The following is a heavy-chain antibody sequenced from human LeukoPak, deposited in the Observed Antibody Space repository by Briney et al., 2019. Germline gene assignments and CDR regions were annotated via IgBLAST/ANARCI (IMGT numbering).Heavy chain of an antibody. V-gene: IGHV4-34*01. CDR1: GVSFSGYY. J-gene: IGHJ4*02. D-gene: IGHD3-10*01. CDR3: AREFPGGYSFDY. Sequence: PSETLSLTCAVYGVSFSGYYWSWIRQPPGKGLEWIGEINHSGSTNYNPSLKSRVTISVDTSKNQFSLKLSSVTAAGTAVYYCAREFPGGYSFDYWGQGTLVTVSS. CDR2: INHSGST.